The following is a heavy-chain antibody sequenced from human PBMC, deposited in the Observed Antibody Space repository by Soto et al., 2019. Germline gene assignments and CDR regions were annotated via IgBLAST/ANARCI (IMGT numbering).Heavy chain of an antibody. J-gene: IGHJ2*01. V-gene: IGHV1-69*01. Sequence: QVQLVQSGAEVKKPGSSVKVSCKASGGTFSSHAINWVRQAPGQGLERMGGIIPLFGTTNYARKFQGRVTITGDESTSTAYMELSSLRSEDMAVYYCAREPYHYDGSRYYSIYWFFDLWGRGTLVTVSS. D-gene: IGHD3-22*01. CDR1: GGTFSSHA. CDR3: AREPYHYDGSRYYSIYWFFDL. CDR2: IIPLFGTT.